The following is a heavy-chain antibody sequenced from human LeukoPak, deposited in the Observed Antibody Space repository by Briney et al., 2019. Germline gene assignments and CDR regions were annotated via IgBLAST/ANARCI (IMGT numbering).Heavy chain of an antibody. V-gene: IGHV3-74*01. J-gene: IGHJ4*02. CDR2: INSDGSST. CDR3: ARGSGWFYFDY. CDR1: GFTFSSYW. Sequence: GGSLRLSCAASGFTFSSYWMHWVRQAPGKGLVWVSRINSDGSSTSYADSVKGRFTISRDNAKNTLYLQMNSLRAEDTAVYYCARGSGWFYFDYWGQGALVTVSS. D-gene: IGHD6-19*01.